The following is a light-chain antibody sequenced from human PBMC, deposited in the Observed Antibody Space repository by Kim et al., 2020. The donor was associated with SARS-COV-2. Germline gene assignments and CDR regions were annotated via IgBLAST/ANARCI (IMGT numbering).Light chain of an antibody. Sequence: DIQMTQSPSTLPASVGDRVTITCRATQYVTRGLAWYQQKPGRAPKLLIYDASTLDRGVPSRFRGSGSGTEFTLTINSLQPDDFASYYCQHRQKFGQGTKVDIK. CDR3: QHRQK. J-gene: IGKJ1*01. CDR2: DAS. V-gene: IGKV1-5*01. CDR1: QYVTRG.